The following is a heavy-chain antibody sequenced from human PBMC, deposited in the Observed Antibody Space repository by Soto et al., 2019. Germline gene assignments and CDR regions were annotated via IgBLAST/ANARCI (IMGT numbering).Heavy chain of an antibody. Sequence: GASVKVSCKASGYTFTSYDINWVRQATGQGLEWMGWMNPNSGNTGYAQKFQGRVTMTRNTSISTAYMELSSLRSEDTAVYYCATNLIAAAGTLGYYYGMDVWGQGTTVTVSS. J-gene: IGHJ6*02. CDR1: GYTFTSYD. CDR3: ATNLIAAAGTLGYYYGMDV. CDR2: MNPNSGNT. V-gene: IGHV1-8*01. D-gene: IGHD6-13*01.